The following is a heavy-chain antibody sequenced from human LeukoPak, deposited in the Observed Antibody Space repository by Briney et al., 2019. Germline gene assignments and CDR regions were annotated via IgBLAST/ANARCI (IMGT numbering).Heavy chain of an antibody. CDR2: IYPGDSDT. CDR1: GSSFTSYW. J-gene: IGHJ5*02. CDR3: ARSFDYKNWFDP. D-gene: IGHD3-9*01. V-gene: IGHV5-51*01. Sequence: GASLQISCKGSGSSFTSYWIGWVRQLPGKGLEWMGIIYPGDSDTRYSPSFQGQVTISADKSISTAYLQWSSLKASDTAMYYCARSFDYKNWFDPWGQGTLVTVSS.